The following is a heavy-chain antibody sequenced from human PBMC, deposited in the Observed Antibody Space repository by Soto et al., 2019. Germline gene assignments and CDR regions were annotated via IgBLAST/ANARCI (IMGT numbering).Heavy chain of an antibody. CDR2: IIPILGIA. J-gene: IGHJ2*01. V-gene: IGHV1-69*02. Sequence: QAQMVQSGAEVKKPGSSVKVSCKASRGTFSSYTISWVRQAPGQGLEWMGRIIPILGIANYAQKFQGRVTITADKSTSTAYMERSSLRSEDPAVYYCASATPLYSGSYHAWYFDLWGRGTLVTVSS. D-gene: IGHD1-26*01. CDR1: RGTFSSYT. CDR3: ASATPLYSGSYHAWYFDL.